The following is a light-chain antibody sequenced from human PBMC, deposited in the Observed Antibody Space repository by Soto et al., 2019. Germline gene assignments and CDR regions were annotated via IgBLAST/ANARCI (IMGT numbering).Light chain of an antibody. Sequence: EVVLTQSPVTLSLSPGERATRSCRASQIFRGLLAWYQQKPGQAPRLLIYDAYNRATGIPPRFSGSGSGTDFTLTISSLEPEDSAVYYCQQRHMWPITFGQGTRLEIK. CDR1: QIFRGL. J-gene: IGKJ5*01. CDR2: DAY. CDR3: QQRHMWPIT. V-gene: IGKV3-11*01.